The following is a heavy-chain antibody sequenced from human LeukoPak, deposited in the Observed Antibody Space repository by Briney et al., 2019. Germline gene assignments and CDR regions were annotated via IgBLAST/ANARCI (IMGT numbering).Heavy chain of an antibody. D-gene: IGHD3-10*01. V-gene: IGHV4-34*01. Sequence: PSETLSLTCAVYGGSFSGYYWSLIRQPPGKGLEWIGEINHSGSTNYNPSLKSRVTISVDTSKNQFSLKLSSVTAADTAVYYCARGLLWFGGAGQEMDWFDPWGQGTLVTVSS. CDR1: GGSFSGYY. J-gene: IGHJ5*02. CDR2: INHSGST. CDR3: ARGLLWFGGAGQEMDWFDP.